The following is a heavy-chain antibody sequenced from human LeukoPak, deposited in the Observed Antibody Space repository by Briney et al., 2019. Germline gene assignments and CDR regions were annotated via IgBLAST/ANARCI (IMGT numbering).Heavy chain of an antibody. Sequence: PSETLSLTCTVSGGSITSTKYNWGWIRQPPGKGLEWIGSVYYSGTTYYNPSLKSRVTISVDTSKNQFSLKLSSVTAADTAVYYCARGGGYYYGSGSYRKCFDYWGQGTLVTVSS. V-gene: IGHV4-39*07. CDR2: VYYSGTT. J-gene: IGHJ4*02. CDR3: ARGGGYYYGSGSYRKCFDY. D-gene: IGHD3-10*01. CDR1: GGSITSTKYN.